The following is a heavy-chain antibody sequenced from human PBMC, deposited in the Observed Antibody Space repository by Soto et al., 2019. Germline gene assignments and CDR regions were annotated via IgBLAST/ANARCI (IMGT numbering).Heavy chain of an antibody. CDR3: ARRGGSSGWYDYYYYYGMDV. CDR2: IYYSGST. J-gene: IGHJ6*02. D-gene: IGHD6-19*01. CDR1: GGSFSGYY. V-gene: IGHV4-34*01. Sequence: SETLSLTCAVYGGSFSGYYWSWIRQPPGKGLEWIGSIYYSGSTYYNPSLKSRVTISVDTSKNQFSLKLSSVTAADTAVYYCARRGGSSGWYDYYYYYGMDVWGQGTTVTVSS.